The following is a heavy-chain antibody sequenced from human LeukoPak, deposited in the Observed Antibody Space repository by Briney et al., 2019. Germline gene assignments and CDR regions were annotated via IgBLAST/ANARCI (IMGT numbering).Heavy chain of an antibody. V-gene: IGHV3-66*01. Sequence: GGSLRLSCAASEFTVSSDYMSWVRQAPGKGLEWVSIIYGGGSTYYADSVKGRFTISRDNAKNSLYLQMNSLRAEDTAVYYCARDRWTGFDYWGQGTLVTVSS. CDR3: ARDRWTGFDY. D-gene: IGHD3/OR15-3a*01. CDR2: IYGGGST. CDR1: EFTVSSDY. J-gene: IGHJ4*02.